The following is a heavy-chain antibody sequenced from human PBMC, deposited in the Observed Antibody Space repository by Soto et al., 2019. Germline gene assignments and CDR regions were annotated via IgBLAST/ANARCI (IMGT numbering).Heavy chain of an antibody. Sequence: GASVKVSCKASGYTFTSYGISWVRQAPGQGLEWMGWISAYTGNTNYAQKLQGRVTMTTDTSTSTAYMELRSLRSDDTAVYYCARVASIAVAAYYYGMDVWGQGTTVTVSS. CDR1: GYTFTSYG. J-gene: IGHJ6*02. V-gene: IGHV1-18*01. CDR2: ISAYTGNT. CDR3: ARVASIAVAAYYYGMDV. D-gene: IGHD6-19*01.